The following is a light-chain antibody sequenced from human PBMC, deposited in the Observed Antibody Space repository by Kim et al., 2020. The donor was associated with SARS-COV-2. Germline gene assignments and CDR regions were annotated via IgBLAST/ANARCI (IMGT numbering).Light chain of an antibody. V-gene: IGLV1-40*01. CDR2: GNS. J-gene: IGLJ1*01. CDR3: QSYDSSLSGYV. Sequence: RVTYSGTGSSSNIGAGYDVHWYQQLPGTAPKLLIYGNSNRPSGVPDRFSGSKSGTSASLAITGLQAEDEADYYCQSYDSSLSGYVFGTGTKVTVL. CDR1: SSNIGAGYD.